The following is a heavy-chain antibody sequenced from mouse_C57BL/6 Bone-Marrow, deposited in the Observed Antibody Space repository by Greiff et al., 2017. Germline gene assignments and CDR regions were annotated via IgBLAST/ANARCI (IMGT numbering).Heavy chain of an antibody. Sequence: EVQLVESGGGLVKPGGSLKLSCAASGFTFSSYTMSWVRQTPEKRLQWVAAISGGGGNTYYPDSVKGRFTISRDNDKNILYLQMSSLRSEDTALYYCSRQVTTVLATKYFDVWGTGTTGTVSS. D-gene: IGHD1-1*01. CDR2: ISGGGGNT. CDR1: GFTFSSYT. J-gene: IGHJ1*03. V-gene: IGHV5-9*01. CDR3: SRQVTTVLATKYFDV.